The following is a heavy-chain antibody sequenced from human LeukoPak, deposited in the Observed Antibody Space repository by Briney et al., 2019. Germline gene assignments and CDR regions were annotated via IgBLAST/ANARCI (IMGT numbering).Heavy chain of an antibody. D-gene: IGHD4-11*01. V-gene: IGHV3-7*01. J-gene: IGHJ6*03. Sequence: GGSLRLSCAASGFTFSSYWMSWVRQAPGKGLEWVANIKKDGSEKYYVDSVKGRFTISRDNAKTSLYLQMNSLRAEDTAVYYCARDLSSYSTYYYYYYMDVWGKGTTVTVSS. CDR3: ARDLSSYSTYYYYYYMDV. CDR1: GFTFSSYW. CDR2: IKKDGSEK.